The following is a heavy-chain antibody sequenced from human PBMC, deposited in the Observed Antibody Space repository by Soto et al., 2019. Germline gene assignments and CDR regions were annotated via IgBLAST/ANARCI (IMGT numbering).Heavy chain of an antibody. CDR3: ARGRTMVRGVISNWFDP. CDR1: GRPFRDYY. V-gene: IGHV4-34*01. CDR2: INHSGST. J-gene: IGHJ5*02. D-gene: IGHD3-10*01. Sequence: SETLSLTYAGYGRPFRDYYWSWIRQPPGKGLEWIGEINHSGSTNYNPSLKSRVTISVDTSKNQFSLKLSSVTAADTAVYYCARGRTMVRGVISNWFDPWGQG.